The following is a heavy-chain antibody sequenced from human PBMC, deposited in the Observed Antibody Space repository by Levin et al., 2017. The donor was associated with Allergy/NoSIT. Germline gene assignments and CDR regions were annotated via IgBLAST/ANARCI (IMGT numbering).Heavy chain of an antibody. V-gene: IGHV4-34*01. Sequence: SETLSLTCAVYGGSFSGYYWSWIRQPPGKGLEWIGEINHSGSTNYNPSLKSRVTISVDTSKNQFSLKLSSVTAVDTAVYYCARGDLAYCSSTSCYRDTDAFDIWGQGTMVTVSS. D-gene: IGHD2-2*01. J-gene: IGHJ3*02. CDR2: INHSGST. CDR1: GGSFSGYY. CDR3: ARGDLAYCSSTSCYRDTDAFDI.